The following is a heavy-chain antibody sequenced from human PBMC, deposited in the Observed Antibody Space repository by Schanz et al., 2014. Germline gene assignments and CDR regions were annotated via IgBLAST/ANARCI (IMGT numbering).Heavy chain of an antibody. D-gene: IGHD5-12*01. Sequence: QVRLVESGGGVVQPGRSLRLSCVASGFTFSSYDVFWVRQAPGKGLEWVAILWHDGSKKYYADSVKGRFTVSRDNSKNTLYLQLNSLRAEDTAVYYCARDFHGYGPHLDYWGQGSLVTVSS. J-gene: IGHJ4*02. CDR3: ARDFHGYGPHLDY. CDR1: GFTFSSYD. CDR2: LWHDGSKK. V-gene: IGHV3-33*01.